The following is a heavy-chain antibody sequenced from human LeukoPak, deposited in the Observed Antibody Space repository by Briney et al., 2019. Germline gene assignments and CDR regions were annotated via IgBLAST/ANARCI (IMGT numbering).Heavy chain of an antibody. CDR3: ARAPSEVGGYYPEYFRH. CDR2: IKSDGKT. D-gene: IGHD3-22*01. CDR1: GFTFSRYW. J-gene: IGHJ1*01. V-gene: IGHV3-74*01. Sequence: GGSLRLSCEASGFTFSRYWMHWVRQAPGKGLVWVSRIKSDGKTNYADSVKGRFTSSRDNAKNTVSLQMDSLRAEDTGVYYCARAPSEVGGYYPEYFRHWGQGTLVTVSS.